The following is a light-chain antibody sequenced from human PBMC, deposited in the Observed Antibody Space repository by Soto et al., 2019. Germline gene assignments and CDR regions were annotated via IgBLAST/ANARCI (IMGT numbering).Light chain of an antibody. V-gene: IGKV1-9*01. CDR2: AAS. Sequence: IQLTQFPASLSASVGDRVTVTCRASQGISNYLAWYQQKPGEAPKGLIYAASTLQSGVPSRFSGSGSGTDFALTISCLQPEDFARYYCQHFSSFPPQFTFGPGTKGDVK. CDR1: QGISNY. CDR3: QHFSSFPPQFT. J-gene: IGKJ3*01.